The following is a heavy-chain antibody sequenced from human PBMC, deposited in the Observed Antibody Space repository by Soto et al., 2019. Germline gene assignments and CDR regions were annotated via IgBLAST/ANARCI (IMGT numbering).Heavy chain of an antibody. CDR3: AREGFAGMSVLWPQDTMGY. V-gene: IGHV4-30-4*01. CDR1: GGSISSGDYY. D-gene: IGHD2-8*01. Sequence: KPSETLSLTCTVSGGSISSGDYYWSWIRQPPGKGLEWIGYIYYSGSTYYNPSLKSRVTISVDTSKNQFSLKLSSVTAADTAVYYCAREGFAGMSVLWPQDTMGYWGQGTLVTVSS. CDR2: IYYSGST. J-gene: IGHJ4*02.